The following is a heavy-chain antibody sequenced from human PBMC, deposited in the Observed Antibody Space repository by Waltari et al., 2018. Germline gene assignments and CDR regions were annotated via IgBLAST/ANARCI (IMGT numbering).Heavy chain of an antibody. CDR1: GYTFTSYV. CDR2: MNPNSGNT. CDR3: TGGSFLAGAFDI. Sequence: QVPLVQSGAEVKTPGASVKVFCKAPGYTFTSYVITWVRPATGQGLEWMGWMNPNSGNTGYAQKFQGRVTMTRHTSISTAYMELSSLRSEDTAVYYCTGGSFLAGAFDIWGQGTMVTVSS. D-gene: IGHD1-26*01. V-gene: IGHV1-8*01. J-gene: IGHJ3*02.